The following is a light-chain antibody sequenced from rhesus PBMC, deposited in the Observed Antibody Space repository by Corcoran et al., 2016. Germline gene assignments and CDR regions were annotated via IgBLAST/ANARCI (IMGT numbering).Light chain of an antibody. CDR2: KAS. CDR1: QDITNN. V-gene: IGKV1-25*01. CDR3: QHGYGTPLYS. Sequence: DIQMTQSPSSLSASIGDRVTITCQASQDITNNLAWYQQKQGKVPNLLIYKASTLNSGVPSRFSGRGSGIYFTLTISSLQPEDFASYYCQHGYGTPLYSFGQGTKVEIK. J-gene: IGKJ2*01.